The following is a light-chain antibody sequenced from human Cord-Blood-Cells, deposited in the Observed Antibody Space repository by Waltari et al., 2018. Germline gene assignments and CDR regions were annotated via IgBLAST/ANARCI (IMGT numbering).Light chain of an antibody. CDR1: SPRSYY. V-gene: IGLV3-19*01. CDR3: NSRDSSGNHLV. CDR2: GKN. Sequence: SSELTPDPAVSVALGQPVRITCQGDSPRSYYASWYQQKPGQAPVLVIYGKNNRPSGIPDRFSGSSSGNTASLTITGAQAEDEADYYCNSRDSSGNHLVFGGGTKLTVL. J-gene: IGLJ3*02.